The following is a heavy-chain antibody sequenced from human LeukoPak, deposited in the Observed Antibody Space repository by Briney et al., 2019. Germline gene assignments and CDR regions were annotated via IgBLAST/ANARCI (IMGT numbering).Heavy chain of an antibody. D-gene: IGHD3-22*01. Sequence: SETLSLTCAVYGGSFSGYYWSWIRQPPGKGLEWIGEINHSGSTNYNPSLKSRVTISVDTSKNQFSLKLSSVTAADTAVYYCARGDYDEGMSGFDYWGQGTLVTVSS. J-gene: IGHJ4*02. CDR3: ARGDYDEGMSGFDY. CDR2: INHSGST. CDR1: GGSFSGYY. V-gene: IGHV4-34*01.